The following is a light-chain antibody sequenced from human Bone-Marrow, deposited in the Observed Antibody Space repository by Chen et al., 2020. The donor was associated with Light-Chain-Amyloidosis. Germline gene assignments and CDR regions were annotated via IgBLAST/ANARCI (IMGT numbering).Light chain of an antibody. CDR1: DLPTKY. CDR2: RDP. CDR3: QSADSSGTYEVI. V-gene: IGLV3-25*03. J-gene: IGLJ2*01. Sequence: SYELTQPPSVSVSPGQTARITCSGDDLPTKYAYWYQQKPGQAPVLVIHRDPERPSGISDRFSCSSSGTTATLTISGVQAEDEADYHCQSADSSGTYEVIFGGGTKLTVL.